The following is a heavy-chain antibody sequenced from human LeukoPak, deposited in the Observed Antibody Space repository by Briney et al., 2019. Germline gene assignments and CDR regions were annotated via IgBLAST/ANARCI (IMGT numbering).Heavy chain of an antibody. Sequence: GGSLRLSCAASGFTFSTYSMIWVRQAPGKGLEWVSSINSSKYIYYADSVKGRFTISRDNTKNSLYLQMKSLRAENTNVYSCARNLSSAISGSGSSIDYWGQGTLVTVSS. D-gene: IGHD3-10*01. J-gene: IGHJ4*02. CDR1: GFTFSTYS. CDR2: INSSKYI. V-gene: IGHV3-21*01. CDR3: ARNLSSAISGSGSSIDY.